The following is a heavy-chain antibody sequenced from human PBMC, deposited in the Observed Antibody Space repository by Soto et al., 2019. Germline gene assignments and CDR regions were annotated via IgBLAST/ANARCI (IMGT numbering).Heavy chain of an antibody. CDR1: RLSLSPFG. D-gene: IGHD3-9*01. Sequence: VQLVESGGGLVQPGGPLRPPCKAPRLSLSPFGLYWVRQPQGKGLLWVSRINSDGGIINYADSVKGRFTISRDNAKNTLYLQMNSLRTDDTAVYYCARDLGKYDRHYFDNWGQGTLVTVSS. CDR3: ARDLGKYDRHYFDN. V-gene: IGHV3-74*01. CDR2: INSDGGII. J-gene: IGHJ4*02.